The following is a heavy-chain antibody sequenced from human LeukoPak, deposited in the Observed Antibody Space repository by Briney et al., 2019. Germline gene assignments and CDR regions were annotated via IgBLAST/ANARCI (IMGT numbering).Heavy chain of an antibody. V-gene: IGHV4-59*01. D-gene: IGHD5-18*01. Sequence: SETLSLTCTVSGSSISSYYWSWIRQPPGKGLEWIGYIYYSGSTNYNPSLKSRVTISVDTSKNQFSLKLSSVTAADTAVYYCASLTVLGYSYGYFDYWGQGTLVTVSS. CDR3: ASLTVLGYSYGYFDY. J-gene: IGHJ4*02. CDR2: IYYSGST. CDR1: GSSISSYY.